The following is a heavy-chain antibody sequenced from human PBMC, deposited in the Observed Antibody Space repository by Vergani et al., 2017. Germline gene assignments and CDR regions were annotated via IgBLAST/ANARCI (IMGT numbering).Heavy chain of an antibody. CDR3: ARHKEKWLRLYYFDY. Sequence: QVQLQESGPGLVKPSETLSLTCTVSGGSISSYYWSWIRQPPGKGLEWIGYIYYSGSTNYNPSLKSRVTISVDTSKNQFSLKLSSVTAADTAVYYCARHKEKWLRLYYFDYWGQGTLVTVSS. D-gene: IGHD5-12*01. CDR2: IYYSGST. V-gene: IGHV4-59*08. J-gene: IGHJ4*02. CDR1: GGSISSYY.